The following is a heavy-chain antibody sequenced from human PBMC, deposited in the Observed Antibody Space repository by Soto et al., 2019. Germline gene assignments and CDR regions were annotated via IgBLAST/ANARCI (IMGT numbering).Heavy chain of an antibody. J-gene: IGHJ6*02. D-gene: IGHD3-16*01. V-gene: IGHV1-2*02. Sequence: ASVKVSCKASGYTFTGYYMNWVRQAPGQGLEWMGWINPIIGGANYAQKFQGRVTMTTDTSISTAYMELSRLRSDDTAVYYCAYWTFVISPTHYYYYGMDVWGQGTTVTVSS. CDR3: AYWTFVISPTHYYYYGMDV. CDR1: GYTFTGYY. CDR2: INPIIGGA.